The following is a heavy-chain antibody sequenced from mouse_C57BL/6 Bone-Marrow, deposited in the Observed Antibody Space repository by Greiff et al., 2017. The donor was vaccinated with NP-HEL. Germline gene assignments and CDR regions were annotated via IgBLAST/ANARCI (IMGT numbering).Heavy chain of an antibody. Sequence: EVMLVESGGGLVQPGGSLKLSCAASGFTFSDYYMYWVRQTPEKRLEWVAYISNGGGSTYYPDPVKGRFTISRDNAKNTLYLQRSRLKSEDTAMYYGARHYYGSSLAWFAYWGQGTLVTVSA. D-gene: IGHD1-1*01. CDR1: GFTFSDYY. CDR2: ISNGGGST. J-gene: IGHJ3*01. V-gene: IGHV5-12*01. CDR3: ARHYYGSSLAWFAY.